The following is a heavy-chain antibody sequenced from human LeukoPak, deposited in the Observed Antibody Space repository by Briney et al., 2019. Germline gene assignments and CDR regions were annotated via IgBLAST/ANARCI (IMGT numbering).Heavy chain of an antibody. J-gene: IGHJ4*02. V-gene: IGHV4-30-4*01. D-gene: IGHD1-26*01. CDR2: IYHTGTT. Sequence: PSEALSLTCTVSGGLISRIEYYWGWVRQSPVKGLEWLGHIYHTGTTLYSPHLNNRLTISVDSSKNQFSLTLNSVTAADTAVYYCASVSVWELATHTGGSFDYWGRGILVTVSS. CDR1: GGLISRIEYY. CDR3: ASVSVWELATHTGGSFDY.